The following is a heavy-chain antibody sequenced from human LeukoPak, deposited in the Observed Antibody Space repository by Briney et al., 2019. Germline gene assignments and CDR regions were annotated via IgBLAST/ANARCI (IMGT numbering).Heavy chain of an antibody. D-gene: IGHD3-22*01. V-gene: IGHV3-21*01. CDR2: ISSSSSYI. CDR3: ARSDGIVVVTEFDY. Sequence: GGSLRLSCAASGFTFSSYSMNWVRQAPGKGLEWVSSISSSSSYIYYAASVKGRFTISRDNAKNSLYLQMNSLRAEDMAVYYCARSDGIVVVTEFDYWGQGTLVTVFS. CDR1: GFTFSSYS. J-gene: IGHJ4*02.